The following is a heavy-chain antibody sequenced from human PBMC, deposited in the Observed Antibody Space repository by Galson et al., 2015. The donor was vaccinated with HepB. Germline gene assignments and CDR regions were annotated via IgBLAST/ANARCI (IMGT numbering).Heavy chain of an antibody. Sequence: SETLSLTCTVSGGSVSSFYWSWIRQPPGKGLEWIGDIYYSGSTNYNPSLKSRVTMSVDTSKNHFSLNLRSVTAVDTAVYFCASSTGHSSYWDPYYFDYWGQGTLVTVSS. D-gene: IGHD6-13*01. CDR1: GGSVSSFY. J-gene: IGHJ4*02. CDR2: IYYSGST. V-gene: IGHV4-59*02. CDR3: ASSTGHSSYWDPYYFDY.